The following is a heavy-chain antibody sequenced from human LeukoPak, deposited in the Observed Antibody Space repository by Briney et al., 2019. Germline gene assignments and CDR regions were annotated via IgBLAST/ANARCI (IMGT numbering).Heavy chain of an antibody. D-gene: IGHD5-18*01. CDR1: VTGYY. V-gene: IGHV1-69*04. Sequence: SVKVSCKASVTGYYMHWVRQAPGQGLEWMGRIIPILGIANYAQKFQGRVTITADKSTSTAYMEPSSLRSEDTAVYYCARAAHSYGYSGYFDYWGQGTLVTVSS. J-gene: IGHJ4*02. CDR3: ARAAHSYGYSGYFDY. CDR2: IIPILGIA.